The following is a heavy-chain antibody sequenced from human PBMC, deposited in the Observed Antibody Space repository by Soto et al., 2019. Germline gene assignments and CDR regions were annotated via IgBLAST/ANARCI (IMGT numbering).Heavy chain of an antibody. J-gene: IGHJ5*02. CDR2: ISSSSSYI. CDR3: AREGREIDCSGGSCYSRLSGWFDP. CDR1: GFTFSSYS. Sequence: EVQLVESGGGLVKPGGSPRLSCAASGFTFSSYSMNWVRQAPGKGLEWVSSISSSSSYIYYADSVKGRFTISRDNAKNSLYLQMNSLRAEDTAVYYCAREGREIDCSGGSCYSRLSGWFDPWGQGTLVTVSS. V-gene: IGHV3-21*01. D-gene: IGHD2-15*01.